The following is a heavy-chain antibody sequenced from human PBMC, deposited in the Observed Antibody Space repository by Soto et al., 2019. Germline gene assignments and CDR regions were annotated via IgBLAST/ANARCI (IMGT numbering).Heavy chain of an antibody. CDR3: ASVTVTTDWDAFDI. J-gene: IGHJ3*02. D-gene: IGHD4-17*01. CDR2: IYYSGST. V-gene: IGHV4-59*01. CDR1: GGSISSYY. Sequence: QVQLQESGPGLVKPSETLSLTCTVSGGSISSYYWSWIRQPPGKGLEWIGYIYYSGSTNYNPSLKSRVTISVDTSKNQFSLKLSSVTAADTAVYYCASVTVTTDWDAFDIWGQGTMVTVSS.